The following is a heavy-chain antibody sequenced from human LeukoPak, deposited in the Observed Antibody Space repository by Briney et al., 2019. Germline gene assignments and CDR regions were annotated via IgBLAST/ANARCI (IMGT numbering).Heavy chain of an antibody. J-gene: IGHJ4*02. CDR1: GSISSSNW. D-gene: IGHD1-26*01. CDR3: ARDIREVGATLYFDY. V-gene: IGHV4-4*02. CDR2: IYHSGST. Sequence: SETLSLTCGSISSSNWCSWVRQPPGKGLEWIGEIYHSGSTSYNPSLKSRVTMSLDTSKNQFSLKLTSVTAADTAAYYCARDIREVGATLYFDYWGRGTLVTVSS.